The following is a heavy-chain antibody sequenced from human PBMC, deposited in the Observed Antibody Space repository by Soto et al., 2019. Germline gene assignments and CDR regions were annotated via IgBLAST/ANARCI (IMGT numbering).Heavy chain of an antibody. V-gene: IGHV1-69*12. Sequence: QVQLVQSGAEVKKPGSSVKVSCKASGDTFSSYAISWVRQAPGQGLEWMGGIIPIFGTANYAQKFQGRVTITADESTSTAYMELSSLRSEDTAVYYCARMVDTAMVAQGFDPWGQGTLVTVSS. D-gene: IGHD5-18*01. J-gene: IGHJ5*02. CDR1: GDTFSSYA. CDR3: ARMVDTAMVAQGFDP. CDR2: IIPIFGTA.